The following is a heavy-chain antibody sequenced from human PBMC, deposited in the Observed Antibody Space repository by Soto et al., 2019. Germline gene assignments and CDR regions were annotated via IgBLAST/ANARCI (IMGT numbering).Heavy chain of an antibody. CDR3: ARVFYYLSGFYVY. J-gene: IGHJ4*02. CDR2: VYAAGNT. D-gene: IGHD3-3*01. CDR1: ADSMTSHY. Sequence: SETLSLTCNVPADSMTSHYWSWIRQPAGKGLEWIGRVYAAGNTNYNPSLTGRVTMSIDTSKKQFSLRMPSLTAAVTAVYFCARVFYYLSGFYVYWGQGILVTVSS. V-gene: IGHV4-4*07.